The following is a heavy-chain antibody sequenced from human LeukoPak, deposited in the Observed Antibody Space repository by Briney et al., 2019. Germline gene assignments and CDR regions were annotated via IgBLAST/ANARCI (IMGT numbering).Heavy chain of an antibody. CDR1: GVSISSGAYY. J-gene: IGHJ4*03. V-gene: IGHV4-39*01. Sequence: KPSETLVISCTVSGVSISSGAYYWDWIRQPPGKGLEWIGSIYYSGSTYYNPSLKSRVTISVDTSKHQFSLKLSSVTAADTAVYYCARPSHSGPFYYWGHETLVTVSS. CDR3: ARPSHSGPFYY. CDR2: IYYSGST.